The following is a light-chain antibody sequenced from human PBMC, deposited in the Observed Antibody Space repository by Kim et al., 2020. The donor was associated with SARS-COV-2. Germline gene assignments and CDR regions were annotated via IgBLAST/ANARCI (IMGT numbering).Light chain of an antibody. V-gene: IGKV3-20*01. J-gene: IGKJ5*01. CDR3: QQDGSTPLVT. CDR1: QSVSSSY. Sequence: PGERPTLSCGASQSVSSSYLAWYQQKPGQAPRRRMYGASSRTTSIPDRFSGSGSRTDFTLTISKLEPEDFAVYYGQQDGSTPLVTFGQGTRRGIK. CDR2: GAS.